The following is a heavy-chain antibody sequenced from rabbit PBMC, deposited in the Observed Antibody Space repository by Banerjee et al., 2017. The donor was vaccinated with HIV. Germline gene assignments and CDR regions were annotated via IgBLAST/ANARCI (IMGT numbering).Heavy chain of an antibody. D-gene: IGHD6-1*01. CDR1: GFSFSSSYY. V-gene: IGHV1S43*01. CDR3: ARSTGYGYDPFNL. CDR2: IYIGGGST. Sequence: QEQLVESGGGLVQPEGSLTLTCTASGFSFSSSYYMCWVRQAPGKGLEWIGCIYIGGGSTCYASWVNGRFTISRSTSLNTVDLKMTSLTAADTATYFCARSTGYGYDPFNLWGQGTLVTVS. J-gene: IGHJ4*01.